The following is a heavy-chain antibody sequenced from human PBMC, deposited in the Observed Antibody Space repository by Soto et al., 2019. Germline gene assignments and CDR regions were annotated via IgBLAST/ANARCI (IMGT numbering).Heavy chain of an antibody. Sequence: SETLSLTCTVSGGSVSSGSYYWSWIRQPPGKGLEWIGYIYYSGSTNYNPSLKSRVTISVDTSKNQFSLKLSSVTAADTAVYYRAREGWLQNGIFDYWGQGTLVTVSS. CDR3: AREGWLQNGIFDY. V-gene: IGHV4-61*01. D-gene: IGHD5-12*01. J-gene: IGHJ4*02. CDR1: GGSVSSGSYY. CDR2: IYYSGST.